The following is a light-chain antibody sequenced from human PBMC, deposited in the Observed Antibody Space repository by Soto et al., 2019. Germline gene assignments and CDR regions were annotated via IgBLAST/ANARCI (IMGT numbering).Light chain of an antibody. Sequence: QSVLTQPPSASGTPGQRITISCSGGSSNIGSNYVYWYQHLPGTAPKLLMYKNNQRPSGVPDRFSGSKSGTSASLAIDGLRSEDEADYYCASRDDSLSGVVFGGGTEVTVL. CDR2: KNN. J-gene: IGLJ2*01. CDR3: ASRDDSLSGVV. CDR1: SSNIGSNY. V-gene: IGLV1-47*01.